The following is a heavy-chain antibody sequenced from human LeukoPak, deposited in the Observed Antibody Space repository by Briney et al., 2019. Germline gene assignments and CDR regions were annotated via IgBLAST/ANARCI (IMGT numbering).Heavy chain of an antibody. Sequence: NPSETLSLTCTVSGGSISSYYWSWIRQPPGKGLEWIGSIYYSGGTYYNPSLKSRVTISVDTSKNQFSLKLGSVTAADTAVYYCASDYDFFYYYMDVWGKGTTVTVSS. CDR1: GGSISSYY. D-gene: IGHD3-3*01. J-gene: IGHJ6*03. V-gene: IGHV4-39*01. CDR3: ASDYDFFYYYMDV. CDR2: IYYSGGT.